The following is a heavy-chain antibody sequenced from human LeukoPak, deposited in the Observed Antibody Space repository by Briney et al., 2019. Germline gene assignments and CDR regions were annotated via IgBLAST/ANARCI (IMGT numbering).Heavy chain of an antibody. V-gene: IGHV3-33*06. CDR1: GFAFSDYE. J-gene: IGHJ4*02. CDR3: AKDAQRGFDYSNSLDK. D-gene: IGHD4-11*01. CDR2: IWSDGTNR. Sequence: GGSLRLSCATSGFAFSDYEFSWVRQAPGKGLEWVAEIWSDGTNRYYGDPVKGRFTISRDNFQRTVFLQMDSLRAEDTAVYYCAKDAQRGFDYSNSLDKWGQGTLVTVSS.